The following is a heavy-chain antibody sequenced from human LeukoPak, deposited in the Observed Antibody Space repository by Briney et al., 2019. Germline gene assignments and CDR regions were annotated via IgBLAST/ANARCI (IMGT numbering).Heavy chain of an antibody. J-gene: IGHJ6*02. CDR1: GYTFTSHG. D-gene: IGHD2-2*01. V-gene: IGHV1-18*01. CDR3: ARGTVVPAARDPYYYYGMDV. CDR2: ISIYSGNT. Sequence: GASVKVSCKASGYTFTSHGLSWARQAPGQGLEWMGWISIYSGNTNYAQKFQDRISMTTDTSTSTAYMELRSLKSDDTAVYYCARGTVVPAARDPYYYYGMDVWGQGTTVTVSS.